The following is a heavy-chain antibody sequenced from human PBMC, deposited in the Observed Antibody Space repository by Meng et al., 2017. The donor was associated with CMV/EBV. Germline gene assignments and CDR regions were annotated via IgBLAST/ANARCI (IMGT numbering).Heavy chain of an antibody. Sequence: GPRVESWVGLVRPGEALRLSCAASGFTSNNHWMHWVRQAPGKELMWVSRINADGSRINYADSVKGRFTMSRDDAKNTLYLQMNSLRDEDTAVYYCARGVAESLGWEMGYWGQGTLVTVSS. V-gene: IGHV3-74*01. D-gene: IGHD1-26*01. CDR2: INADGSRI. CDR1: GFTSNNHW. J-gene: IGHJ4*02. CDR3: ARGVAESLGWEMGY.